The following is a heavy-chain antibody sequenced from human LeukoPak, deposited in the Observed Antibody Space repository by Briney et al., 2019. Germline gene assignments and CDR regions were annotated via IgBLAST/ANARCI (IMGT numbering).Heavy chain of an antibody. D-gene: IGHD2-15*01. CDR1: GYTFSSYG. J-gene: IGHJ4*02. CDR2: ISAYKGDT. CDR3: TRADIIVVAAAAPDASAFEY. V-gene: IGHV1-18*01. Sequence: ASVKVSCKTSGYTFSSYGISWLRQAPGQGLEWMGWISAYKGDTDYSQKFQGRLTVTRDTSTSTAYMELQSLTSDDTAVYYCTRADIIVVAAAAPDASAFEYWGQGTLITVS.